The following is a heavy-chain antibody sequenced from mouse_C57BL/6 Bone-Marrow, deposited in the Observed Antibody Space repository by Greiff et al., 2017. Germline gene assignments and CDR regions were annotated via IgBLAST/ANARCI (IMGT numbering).Heavy chain of an antibody. V-gene: IGHV1-42*01. Sequence: VQLQQSGPELVKPGASVKISCKASGYSFTGYYMNWVKQSPEKSLEWIGVINPSTGGTTYNQKFKAKATLTVDKSSSTAYMQLKSLTSEDSAVYYSARRNPVAPGDYWGQGTTLTVSS. D-gene: IGHD1-1*01. J-gene: IGHJ2*01. CDR3: ARRNPVAPGDY. CDR1: GYSFTGYY. CDR2: INPSTGGT.